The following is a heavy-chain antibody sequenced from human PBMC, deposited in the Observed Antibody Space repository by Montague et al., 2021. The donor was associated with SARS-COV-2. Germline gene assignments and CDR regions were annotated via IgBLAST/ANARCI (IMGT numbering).Heavy chain of an antibody. CDR1: GDSIRTATYY. D-gene: IGHD1-1*01. J-gene: IGHJ5*02. Sequence: SETLSLTCNVSGDSIRTATYYWVRIPPPPGLGLEWIGNNYYSGSSMYSPSLQSPVTMSVDTSKNHFSLHPNLVTAADTAVYYCARRLTRLEPPFDPWGQGTLVIVSS. V-gene: IGHV4-39*02. CDR3: ARRLTRLEPPFDP. CDR2: NYYSGSS.